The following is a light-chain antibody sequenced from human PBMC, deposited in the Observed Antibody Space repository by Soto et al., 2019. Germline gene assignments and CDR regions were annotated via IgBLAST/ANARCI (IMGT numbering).Light chain of an antibody. V-gene: IGLV3-21*04. Sequence: SSELTQPPSVSVAPGKTARITCGGNNIGSKSVHWYQQKPGQAPVLVIYYDSDRPSGIPERFSGSNSGNTATLTISRVEAGDEADYYCQVWDSSSDLFGTGTKVTVL. J-gene: IGLJ1*01. CDR2: YDS. CDR1: NIGSKS. CDR3: QVWDSSSDL.